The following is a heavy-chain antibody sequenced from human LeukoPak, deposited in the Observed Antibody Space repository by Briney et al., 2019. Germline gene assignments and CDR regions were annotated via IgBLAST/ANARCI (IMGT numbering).Heavy chain of an antibody. CDR2: IYYSGST. V-gene: IGHV4-59*01. CDR3: ARDHEGNWKVAFDI. Sequence: SETLSLTCAVYGGSFSGYYWSWIRQPPGKGLEWIGYIYYSGSTNYNPSLKSRVTISVDTSKNQFSLKLSSVTAADTAVYYCARDHEGNWKVAFDIWGQGTMVTVSS. J-gene: IGHJ3*02. D-gene: IGHD1-20*01. CDR1: GGSFSGYY.